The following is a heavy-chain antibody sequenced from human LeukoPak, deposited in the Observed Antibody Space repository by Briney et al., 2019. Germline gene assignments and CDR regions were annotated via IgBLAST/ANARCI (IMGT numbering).Heavy chain of an antibody. CDR2: MSRSGSSM. CDR1: GFTLSDYS. J-gene: IGHJ4*02. CDR3: ARGLIETGTTFDY. Sequence: GGSLRLSCAASGFTLSDYSMAWLRQAPGKGLEWVSYMSRSGSSMYYADSVKGRFTISRDNAKNSVYLQMNSLGAEDTAVYYCARGLIETGTTFDYWGQGTLVTVSS. D-gene: IGHD1-7*01. V-gene: IGHV3-11*04.